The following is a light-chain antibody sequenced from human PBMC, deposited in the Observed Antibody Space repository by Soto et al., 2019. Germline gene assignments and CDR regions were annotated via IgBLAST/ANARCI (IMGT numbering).Light chain of an antibody. CDR2: DAS. Sequence: EIVLTQSPATLSLSPGERATLSCRASQSVSSYLAWYQQKPGQAPRLLIYDASNRATGIPARFSGSGSGTDFTLTISSLGREDFEVYYCQQRRNWTPAVYTFGQGTKLEIK. CDR1: QSVSSY. J-gene: IGKJ2*01. CDR3: QQRRNWTPAVYT. V-gene: IGKV3-11*01.